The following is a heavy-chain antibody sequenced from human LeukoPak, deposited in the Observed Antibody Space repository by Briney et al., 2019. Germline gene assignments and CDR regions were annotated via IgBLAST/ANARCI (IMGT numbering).Heavy chain of an antibody. V-gene: IGHV4-39*01. CDR1: GGSISSSSYY. CDR2: IYYSGST. Sequence: SGTLSLTCTVSGGSISSSSYYWGWIRQPPGKGLEWIGSIYYSGSTYYNPSLKSRVTISVDTSKNQFSLKLSSVTAADTAVYYCARRDFWSGTIDYWGQGTLVTVSS. CDR3: ARRDFWSGTIDY. J-gene: IGHJ4*02. D-gene: IGHD3-3*01.